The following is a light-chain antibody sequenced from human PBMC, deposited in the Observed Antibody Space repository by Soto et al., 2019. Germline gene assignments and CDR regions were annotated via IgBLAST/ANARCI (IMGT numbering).Light chain of an antibody. Sequence: EISMTHFPAILSAFPWEWATLSCRAAQDVTTNFAWYQLRRGQPPRLLIYDISTRATGVPARFSGSGSGTDFTLTISRLEPEDFAVYYCQQYGSSFTFGPGTKVDI. CDR1: QDVTTN. J-gene: IGKJ3*01. V-gene: IGKV3-15*01. CDR3: QQYGSSFT. CDR2: DIS.